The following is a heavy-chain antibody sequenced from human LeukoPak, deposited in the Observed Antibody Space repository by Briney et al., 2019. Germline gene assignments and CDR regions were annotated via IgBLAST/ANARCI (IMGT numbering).Heavy chain of an antibody. D-gene: IGHD2-2*01. Sequence: GGSLRLSCAASGFTFSSYGMHWVRQAPGKGLEWVAFIRYDGSNKYYADSVKGRFTISRDNSKNTLYLQMNSLRAEDTAVYYCAKGRTIVVVPAVPFDYWGQGTLVTVSS. CDR1: GFTFSSYG. J-gene: IGHJ4*02. CDR3: AKGRTIVVVPAVPFDY. CDR2: IRYDGSNK. V-gene: IGHV3-30*02.